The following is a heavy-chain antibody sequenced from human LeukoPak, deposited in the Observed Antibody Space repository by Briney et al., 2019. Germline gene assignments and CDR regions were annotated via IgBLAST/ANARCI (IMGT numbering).Heavy chain of an antibody. Sequence: KPSETLSLTCTVSGGSISSGDYYRSWIRQPPGKGLEWIGYIYYSGSTYYNPSLKSRVTISVDTSKNQFSLKLSSVTAADTAVYYCARDSSGEDAFDIWGQGTMVTVSS. CDR3: ARDSSGEDAFDI. J-gene: IGHJ3*02. D-gene: IGHD3-22*01. CDR1: GGSISSGDYY. V-gene: IGHV4-30-4*01. CDR2: IYYSGST.